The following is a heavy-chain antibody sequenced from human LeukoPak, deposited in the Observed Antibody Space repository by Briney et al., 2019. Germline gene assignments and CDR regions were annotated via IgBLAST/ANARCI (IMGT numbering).Heavy chain of an antibody. J-gene: IGHJ5*02. CDR3: ARYCSSTSCHWFDP. CDR1: GGSISSSSYY. CDR2: IYYSGST. Sequence: SETLSLTCTVSGGSISSSSYYWGWIRQPPGKGLEWIGRIYYSGSTYYNPSLKSRVTISVDTSKNQFSLKLSSVTAADTAVYYCARYCSSTSCHWFDPWGQGTLVTVSS. D-gene: IGHD2-2*01. V-gene: IGHV4-39*01.